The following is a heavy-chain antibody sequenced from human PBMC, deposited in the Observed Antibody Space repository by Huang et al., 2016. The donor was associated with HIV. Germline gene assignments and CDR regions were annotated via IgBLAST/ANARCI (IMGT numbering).Heavy chain of an antibody. CDR2: FRSVERT. Sequence: QLQLQESGPGLVKPSETLSLTCTVSGGSISSTKYYWGWFRQPPGKGLEWIGTFRSVERTDYNPSLNSRVTISIDTSKNQFSLKLNSVTAADTAAYYCASASGRDGDDLMSYYFDYWGQGTLVAVSS. D-gene: IGHD5-12*01. V-gene: IGHV4-39*01. J-gene: IGHJ4*02. CDR1: GGSISSTKYY. CDR3: ASASGRDGDDLMSYYFDY.